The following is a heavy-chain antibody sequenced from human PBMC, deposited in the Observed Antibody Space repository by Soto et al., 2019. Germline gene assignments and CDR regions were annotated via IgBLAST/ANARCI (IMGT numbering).Heavy chain of an antibody. CDR2: ISSNGGST. Sequence: EVQLVESGGGLVQPGGSLRLSCAASGFTFSSYAMLWVRQAPGKGLEYVSVISSNGGSTYYANSVKGRFTISRDNSKNTLYLQMGSLRAEDMAVYYCARAIWETYGMDVWGQGTTVTVSS. CDR1: GFTFSSYA. J-gene: IGHJ6*02. V-gene: IGHV3-64*01. D-gene: IGHD3-9*01. CDR3: ARAIWETYGMDV.